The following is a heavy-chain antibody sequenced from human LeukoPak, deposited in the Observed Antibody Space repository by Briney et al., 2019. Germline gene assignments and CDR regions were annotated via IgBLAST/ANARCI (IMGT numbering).Heavy chain of an antibody. V-gene: IGHV4-39*07. CDR2: IYYSGST. CDR1: GGSISSSSYY. CDR3: ARGGDGYNFDY. D-gene: IGHD5-24*01. Sequence: SETLSLTRTVSGGSISSSSYYWGWIRQPPGKGLEWIGSIYYSGSTYYNPSLKSRVTISVDTSKNQFSLKLSSVTAADTAVYYCARGGDGYNFDYWGQGTLVTVSS. J-gene: IGHJ4*02.